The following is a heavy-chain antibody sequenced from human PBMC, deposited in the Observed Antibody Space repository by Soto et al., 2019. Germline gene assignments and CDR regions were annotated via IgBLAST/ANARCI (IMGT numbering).Heavy chain of an antibody. V-gene: IGHV3-30-3*01. D-gene: IGHD2-2*01. CDR3: ARAREAHCIDTTCYGGYFDY. CDR1: TFTLSDHA. J-gene: IGHJ4*02. CDR2: ISYDGSTK. Sequence: GGSLRLSCAASTFTLSDHAMHWVRQAPGKGLEWMAVISYDGSTKNYAESVKDRFTISRDNSKNTLYMRLNSLREDDTAVYYCARAREAHCIDTTCYGGYFDYWGQGTLVTVSS.